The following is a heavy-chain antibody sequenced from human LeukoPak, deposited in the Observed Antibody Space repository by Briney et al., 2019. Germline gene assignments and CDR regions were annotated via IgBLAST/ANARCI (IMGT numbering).Heavy chain of an antibody. J-gene: IGHJ5*02. Sequence: KPSETLSLTCTVSGGSISSYYWSWIRQPPGKGLEWIGYIYYSGSTNYNPSLKSRVTISVDTSKNQFSLKLSSVTAADTAVYYCARSAGITVTRAWFDPWGQGTLVTVSS. CDR1: GGSISSYY. D-gene: IGHD1-20*01. CDR3: ARSAGITVTRAWFDP. V-gene: IGHV4-59*08. CDR2: IYYSGST.